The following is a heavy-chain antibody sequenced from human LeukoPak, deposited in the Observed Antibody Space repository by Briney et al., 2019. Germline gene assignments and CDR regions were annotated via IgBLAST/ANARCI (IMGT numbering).Heavy chain of an antibody. CDR3: ARSAMVRGVIASGC. CDR2: MNPNSGNT. V-gene: IGHV1-8*01. J-gene: IGHJ4*02. D-gene: IGHD3-10*01. Sequence: ASVKVSCKASGYTFTSYDINWVRQATGQGLEWMGWMNPNSGNTGYAQKFQGRVTMTRNTSISTAYMELSSLRSEDTAVYYCARSAMVRGVIASGCWGQGTLVTVSS. CDR1: GYTFTSYD.